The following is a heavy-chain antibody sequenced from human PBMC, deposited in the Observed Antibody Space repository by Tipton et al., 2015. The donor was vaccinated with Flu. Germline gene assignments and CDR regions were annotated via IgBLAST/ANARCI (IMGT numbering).Heavy chain of an antibody. CDR2: MNEDGRRT. Sequence: SLRLSCAASGFSVRNNWMHWVRQAPGKGLVWVSRMNEDGRRTDYADSVRGRFTIFKDNAKNTLYLQMGSLRVDDTAVYYCSRDFGGPNDQWGQGTLVTVSS. D-gene: IGHD3-10*01. CDR1: GFSVRNNW. CDR3: SRDFGGPNDQ. V-gene: IGHV3-74*01. J-gene: IGHJ4*02.